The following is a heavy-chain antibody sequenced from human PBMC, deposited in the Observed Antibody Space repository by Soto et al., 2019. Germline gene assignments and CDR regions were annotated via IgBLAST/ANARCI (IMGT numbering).Heavy chain of an antibody. CDR2: IDWDDDK. CDR3: ARTELATREEGVFDI. V-gene: IGHV2-70*04. D-gene: IGHD2-15*01. J-gene: IGHJ3*02. Sequence: GPTLVNPTQTLTLTCTFSGFSLSTSGMRVSCIRQPPGKALEWLARIDWDDDKFYSTSLKTRLTISKDTSKNQVVLTMTNMDPGDTPPYYCARTELATREEGVFDIWGKGKMVTVSS. CDR1: GFSLSTSGMR.